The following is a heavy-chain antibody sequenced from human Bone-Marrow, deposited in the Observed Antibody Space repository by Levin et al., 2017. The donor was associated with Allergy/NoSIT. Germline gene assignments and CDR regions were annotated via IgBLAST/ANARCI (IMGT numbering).Heavy chain of an antibody. V-gene: IGHV3-30*18. D-gene: IGHD5-12*01. CDR3: AKELGGFNGWDWHFDL. Sequence: GGPLRLSCSASGFTFSSYGMHWVRQAPGKGLEWVAVISFYGSDKSYADSVKGRFTISRDHSTNPLFLQMNSLRPADTALYYCAKELGGFNGWDWHFDLRGRGTLVTVSS. J-gene: IGHJ2*01. CDR2: ISFYGSDK. CDR1: GFTFSSYG.